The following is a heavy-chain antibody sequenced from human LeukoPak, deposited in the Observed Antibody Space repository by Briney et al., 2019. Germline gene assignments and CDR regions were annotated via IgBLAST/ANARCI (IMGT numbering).Heavy chain of an antibody. CDR3: AREYDYVWGSYRPLHY. V-gene: IGHV1-69*01. Sequence: SVKVSCKASGGTFSSYAISWVRQAPGQGLEWMGGIVPIFGTVNYAQKFLGRVTITADESTSTAYMELSSLRSEDTAVYYCAREYDYVWGSYRPLHYWGQGTLVTASS. CDR2: IVPIFGTV. D-gene: IGHD3-16*02. J-gene: IGHJ4*02. CDR1: GGTFSSYA.